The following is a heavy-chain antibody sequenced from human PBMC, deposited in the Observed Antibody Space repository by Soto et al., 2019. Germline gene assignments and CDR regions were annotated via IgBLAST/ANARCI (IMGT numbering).Heavy chain of an antibody. V-gene: IGHV1-8*01. D-gene: IGHD2-2*02. CDR1: GYTFTSYD. Sequence: QVQLVQSGAEVKKPGASVKVSCKASGYTFTSYDINWVRQATGQGLEWMGWMNPNSGNTGYAQKFQGRVTMNRNTSISTAYMELSSLRSEDTAVYYCARGCSSTSCYTIGFGDYYYGMDVWGQGTTVTVSS. CDR2: MNPNSGNT. CDR3: ARGCSSTSCYTIGFGDYYYGMDV. J-gene: IGHJ6*02.